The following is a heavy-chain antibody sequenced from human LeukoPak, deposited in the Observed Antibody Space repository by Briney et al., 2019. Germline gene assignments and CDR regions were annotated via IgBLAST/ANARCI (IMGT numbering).Heavy chain of an antibody. J-gene: IGHJ6*02. Sequence: PSETLSLTCAVYGGSFSGYYWSWIRQPPGKGLEWIGEINHSGSTNYNPSLKSRVTISVDTSKNQFSLKLSSVTAADTAVYYCARQYYYDSSGYYQNYYYXXXDVWGQGTTVTVSS. CDR1: GGSFSGYY. CDR3: ARQYYYDSSGYYQNYYYXXXDV. V-gene: IGHV4-34*01. D-gene: IGHD3-22*01. CDR2: INHSGST.